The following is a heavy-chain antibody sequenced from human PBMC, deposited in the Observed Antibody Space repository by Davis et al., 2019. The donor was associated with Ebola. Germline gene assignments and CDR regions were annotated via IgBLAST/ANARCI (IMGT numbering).Heavy chain of an antibody. CDR1: GGSISSYY. D-gene: IGHD4-17*01. CDR2: IYYSGST. V-gene: IGHV4-59*12. J-gene: IGHJ6*02. Sequence: PSETLSLTCTVSGGSISSYYWSWIRQPPGKGLEWIGYIYYSGSTNYNPSLKSRVTISVNTSKNQFSLKLSSVTAADTAVYYCARSVPHYYYGMDVWGQGTTVTVSS. CDR3: ARSVPHYYYGMDV.